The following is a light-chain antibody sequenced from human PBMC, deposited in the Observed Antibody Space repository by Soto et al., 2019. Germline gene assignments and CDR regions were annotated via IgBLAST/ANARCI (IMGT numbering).Light chain of an antibody. CDR3: QQADSFPWT. V-gene: IGKV1-9*01. CDR1: QAISSY. J-gene: IGKJ1*01. Sequence: DIQLTQSPSFLSASVGDRVTITCRASQAISSYLAWYQQKPGKAPNLLIFSASALHRGVPPRFSGSGSGTTFTLTVSSLQPEDFATYYCQQADSFPWTFGQGTRVEIK. CDR2: SAS.